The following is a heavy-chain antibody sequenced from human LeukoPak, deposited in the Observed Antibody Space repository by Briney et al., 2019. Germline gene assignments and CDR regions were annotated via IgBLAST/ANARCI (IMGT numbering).Heavy chain of an antibody. V-gene: IGHV1-2*02. Sequence: ASVKVSCKASGYTFTGYYMHWVRQAPGQGLEWMGWINPNSGGTNYAQKFQGRVTMTRDTSISTAYKELSRLRSDDTAVYYCARGPIMLSFGGFDYWGQGTLVTVSS. CDR2: INPNSGGT. J-gene: IGHJ4*02. CDR1: GYTFTGYY. CDR3: ARGPIMLSFGGFDY. D-gene: IGHD3-16*01.